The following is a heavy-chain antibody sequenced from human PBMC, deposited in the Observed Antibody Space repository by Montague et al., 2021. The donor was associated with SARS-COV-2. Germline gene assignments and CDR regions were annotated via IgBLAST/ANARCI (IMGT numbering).Heavy chain of an antibody. V-gene: IGHV4-34*01. J-gene: IGHJ3*02. Sequence: SETLSLTCAVYGGSFSGYYWTWIRQSPGKGLEWIAEINHSGTTNYNFNPSLRSRVTISVDTSKSQFSLKLSSVTAADTAVYYCASQLVPRWYAFDIWGQGTMVTVSS. CDR2: INHSGTT. CDR1: GGSFSGYY. CDR3: ASQLVPRWYAFDI. D-gene: IGHD5-18*01.